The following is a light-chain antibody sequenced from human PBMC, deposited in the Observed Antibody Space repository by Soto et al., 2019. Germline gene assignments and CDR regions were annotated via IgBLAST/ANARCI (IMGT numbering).Light chain of an antibody. CDR1: QGIRSA. CDR3: QQYNSYSPWT. CDR2: DAS. Sequence: AIQVTPSPSSLSASVGDRVTITCRKSQGIRSALGWYQQKPGKAPKLLIYDASSLESGVPSRFSGSGSGIEFTLTISSLQPDDFATYYCQQYNSYSPWTFGQGTKVDIK. J-gene: IGKJ1*01. V-gene: IGKV1-13*02.